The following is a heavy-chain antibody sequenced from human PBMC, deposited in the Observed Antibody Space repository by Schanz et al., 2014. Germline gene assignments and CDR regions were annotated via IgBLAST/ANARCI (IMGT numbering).Heavy chain of an antibody. CDR3: ARDGGEVVRGVIEGVNHYYYGMDV. CDR2: IIPIHGIV. CDR1: GGTFSTYP. V-gene: IGHV1-69*04. J-gene: IGHJ6*02. D-gene: IGHD3-10*01. Sequence: QVQLVQSGAEVKKPGSSMKVSCKASGGTFSTYPINWLRQAPGQGLEWMGRIIPIHGIVNYAQRFQDRVRITADKSTSTAYMELRSLRSDDTAVYYCARDGGEVVRGVIEGVNHYYYGMDVWGQGTTVNVSS.